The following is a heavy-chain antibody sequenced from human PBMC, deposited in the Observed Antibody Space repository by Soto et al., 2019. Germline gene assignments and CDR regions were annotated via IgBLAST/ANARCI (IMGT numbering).Heavy chain of an antibody. Sequence: QVQLQQWGAGLLKPSETLSLTCAVYGGSFSGYYWSWIRQPPGKGLEWIGEINHSGSTNYNPSLKSRVTISVDTSKNQFSLKLSSVTAADTAVYYCAREGRLSNWFDPWGQGTLVIVSS. V-gene: IGHV4-34*01. CDR2: INHSGST. CDR1: GGSFSGYY. D-gene: IGHD6-6*01. CDR3: AREGRLSNWFDP. J-gene: IGHJ5*02.